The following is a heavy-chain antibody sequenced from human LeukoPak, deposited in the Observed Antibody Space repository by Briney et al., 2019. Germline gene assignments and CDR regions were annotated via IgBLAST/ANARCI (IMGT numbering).Heavy chain of an antibody. CDR3: ASTDYDFWSGYSHDAFDI. CDR1: GYTLTELS. J-gene: IGHJ3*02. V-gene: IGHV1-2*02. D-gene: IGHD3-3*01. CDR2: INPNSGGT. Sequence: GASVTVSCKVSGYTLTELSMHWVRQAPGQGLEWMGWINPNSGGTNYAQKFQGRVTMTRDTSISTAYMELSRLRSEDTAVYYCASTDYDFWSGYSHDAFDIWGQGTMVTVSS.